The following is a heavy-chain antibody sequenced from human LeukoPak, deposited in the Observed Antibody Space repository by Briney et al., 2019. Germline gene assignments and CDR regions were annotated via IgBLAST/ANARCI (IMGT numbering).Heavy chain of an antibody. CDR2: ISSGGST. J-gene: IGHJ4*02. D-gene: IGHD2/OR15-2a*01. Sequence: GSLRLSCAASGFTFSDYILDWVRQAAGRGLERGSVISSGGSTYYAESVKGRFTISRDTSKNTAYLQMNSLRAEDTAVYYCAKGRSDVHRIFAYWGQGTLVTVSS. CDR3: AKGRSDVHRIFAY. CDR1: GFTFSDYI. V-gene: IGHV3-53*05.